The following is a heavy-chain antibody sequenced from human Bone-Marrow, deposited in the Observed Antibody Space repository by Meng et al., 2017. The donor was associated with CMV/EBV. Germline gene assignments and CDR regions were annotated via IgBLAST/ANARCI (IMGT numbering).Heavy chain of an antibody. CDR2: IFYSGTT. D-gene: IGHD4-17*01. CDR3: AREPTGFPNWFDP. CDR1: GGSISSSNSYH. V-gene: IGHV4-39*07. Sequence: SETLSLTCSVSGGSISSSNSYHWAWIRQPPGKGMEWIGNIFYSGTTYYNLSLESRVTISLDTSKNQFSLKLTSVTAADTAVYYFAREPTGFPNWFDPWGQGTLVTVSS. J-gene: IGHJ5*02.